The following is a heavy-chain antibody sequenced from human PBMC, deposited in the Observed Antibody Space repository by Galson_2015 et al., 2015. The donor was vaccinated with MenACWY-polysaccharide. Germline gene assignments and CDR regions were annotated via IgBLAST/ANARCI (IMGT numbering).Heavy chain of an antibody. CDR1: GFTFNTYA. CDR2: ISSSGGRA. J-gene: IGHJ3*01. V-gene: IGHV3-23*01. Sequence: SLRLSCAASGFTFNTYAMGWVRQAPGKGLDWVSVISSSGGRAYYTDSAKGRFTISRDNSKNTMYMEMTSLRAEDTAVYYCAKSLAVAGTWATFDLWGLGTMVTVSS. CDR3: AKSLAVAGTWATFDL. D-gene: IGHD6-19*01.